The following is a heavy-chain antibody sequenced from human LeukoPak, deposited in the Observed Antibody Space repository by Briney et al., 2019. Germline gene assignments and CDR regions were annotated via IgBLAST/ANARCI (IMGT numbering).Heavy chain of an antibody. V-gene: IGHV3-11*01. Sequence: GASLRLSCAATGFTFSDHNMGWMRQAPGKGLEWTSYMSGSGIYYADSVKGRFTISRDNAKNSLYLQMSSLRAEDSAVYFCVRRSLTTGGHAFDVWGQGTLVTVSS. CDR3: VRRSLTTGGHAFDV. CDR2: MSGSGI. D-gene: IGHD1-1*01. CDR1: GFTFSDHN. J-gene: IGHJ3*01.